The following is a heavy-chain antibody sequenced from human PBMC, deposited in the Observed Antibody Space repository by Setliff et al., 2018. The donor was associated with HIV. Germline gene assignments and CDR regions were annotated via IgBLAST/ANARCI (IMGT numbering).Heavy chain of an antibody. J-gene: IGHJ5*02. CDR2: ISNSGDST. CDR1: GFTFSSYY. CDR3: ARPLLQQLVLGINWFDP. D-gene: IGHD6-13*01. V-gene: IGHV3-23*01. Sequence: GSLRLSCAASGFTFSSYYLSWVRQAPGMGLEWVSAISNSGDSTHYADSVKGRFTISRDNSKNTLYLQMNSLRAEDTAVYYCARPLLQQLVLGINWFDPWGQGTLVTVSS.